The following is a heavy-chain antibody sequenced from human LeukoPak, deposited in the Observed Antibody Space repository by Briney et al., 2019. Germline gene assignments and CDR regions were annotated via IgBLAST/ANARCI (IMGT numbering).Heavy chain of an antibody. CDR3: ARGLYYYDSSGYPYYYMDV. D-gene: IGHD3-22*01. J-gene: IGHJ6*03. CDR2: IYYSGST. CDR1: GGSISSYY. Sequence: SETLSLTCTVSGGSISSYYWSWIRQPPGKGVEGIGYIYYSGSTNYNPSLKSRVTISVDTSTNQFSLKLSSVTAADTAVYYCARGLYYYDSSGYPYYYMDVWGKGTTVTVSS. V-gene: IGHV4-59*01.